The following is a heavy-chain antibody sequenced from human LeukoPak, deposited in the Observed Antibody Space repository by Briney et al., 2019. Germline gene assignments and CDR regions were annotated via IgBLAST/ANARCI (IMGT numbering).Heavy chain of an antibody. Sequence: GGSLRLSCAASGFTFSRYWMSWVRQAPGKGLEWVSSITTSRDYISYADSVRGRFTISRDNAKNSLYLQMNSLRAEDTAVYYCARGGPRIYYDSSGYYGYWGQGTLVTVSS. CDR3: ARGGPRIYYDSSGYYGY. CDR2: ITTSRDYI. D-gene: IGHD3-22*01. CDR1: GFTFSRYW. V-gene: IGHV3-21*01. J-gene: IGHJ4*02.